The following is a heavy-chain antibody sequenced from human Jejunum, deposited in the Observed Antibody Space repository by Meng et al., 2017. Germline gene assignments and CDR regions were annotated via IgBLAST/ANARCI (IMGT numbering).Heavy chain of an antibody. D-gene: IGHD1-14*01. CDR2: ISWSSRYI. V-gene: IGHV3-21*02. CDR3: ARSDGIGSYGFKI. J-gene: IGHJ3*02. CDR1: GFTFSGAW. Sequence: VQLVGSGGVLVRPGGSLSLSCAVSGFTFSGAWMSWVRQAPGKGLDWVASISWSSRYIYYADSVKGRFSISRDDANNLLYLQMTSLSADDTAVYYCARSDGIGSYGFKIWGQGTMVTVSS.